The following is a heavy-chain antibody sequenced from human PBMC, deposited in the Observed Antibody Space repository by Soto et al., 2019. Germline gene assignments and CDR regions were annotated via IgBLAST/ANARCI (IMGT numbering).Heavy chain of an antibody. CDR3: VRQGFGRLHGLVDV. D-gene: IGHD3-10*01. Sequence: QVQLQESGPGLVKPSETLSLTCTVSDDSSSNYKWSWIRQPPGRRLEWIGYIDSNGGTSYNPSLQSGVTISMDTSTKQFFLKLSSVTAADTAVYYCVRQGFGRLHGLVDVWGQGTTVTVSS. CDR2: IDSNGGT. V-gene: IGHV4-59*08. J-gene: IGHJ6*02. CDR1: DDSSSNYK.